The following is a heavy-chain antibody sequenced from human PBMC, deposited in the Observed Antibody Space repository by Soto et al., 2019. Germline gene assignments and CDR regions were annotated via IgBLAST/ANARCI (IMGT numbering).Heavy chain of an antibody. CDR3: ARGGLETNWFDP. Sequence: ASVKVSCKASGGTFSSYAISWVRQAPGQGLEWMGGIIPIFGTANYAQKFQGRVTITADESASTAYMELSSLRSEDTAVYYCARGGLETNWFDPWGQGTLVTVSS. V-gene: IGHV1-69*13. CDR1: GGTFSSYA. D-gene: IGHD1-1*01. J-gene: IGHJ5*02. CDR2: IIPIFGTA.